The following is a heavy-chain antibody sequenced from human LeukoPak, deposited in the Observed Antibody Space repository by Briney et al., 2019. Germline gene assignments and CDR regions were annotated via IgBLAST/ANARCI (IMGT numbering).Heavy chain of an antibody. D-gene: IGHD3-22*01. Sequence: PGRSLRLSCAASGFTFSSYGMHWVRQAPGKGLEWVAVIWYDGSNKYYADSVKGRFTISRDNSKNTLYLQMNSLRAEDTAVYYCAKDHNPWGYYDSSGYVYWGQGTLVTVSS. CDR1: GFTFSSYG. CDR2: IWYDGSNK. CDR3: AKDHNPWGYYDSSGYVY. V-gene: IGHV3-33*06. J-gene: IGHJ4*02.